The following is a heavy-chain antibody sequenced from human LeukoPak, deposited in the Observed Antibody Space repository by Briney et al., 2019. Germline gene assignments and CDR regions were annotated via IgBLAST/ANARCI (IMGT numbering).Heavy chain of an antibody. CDR1: GFTFTSYA. Sequence: PWGSLRLSCEASGFTFTSYAMHWVRQAPGKGLEWVSSISASGSDTFYTDSMNGRFTISRDNAKKTFFLQMKNLRPGDTALYYCAKGRDTSGRQNFDFWGQGTLVTVSS. D-gene: IGHD6-19*01. J-gene: IGHJ4*02. CDR3: AKGRDTSGRQNFDF. V-gene: IGHV3-23*01. CDR2: ISASGSDT.